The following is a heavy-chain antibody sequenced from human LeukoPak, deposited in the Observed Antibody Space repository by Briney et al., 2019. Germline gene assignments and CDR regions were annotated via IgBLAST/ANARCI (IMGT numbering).Heavy chain of an antibody. CDR2: ISAYNGNT. V-gene: IGHV1-18*04. CDR1: GYTFTSYY. CDR3: ARVSDYGDYNDY. D-gene: IGHD4-17*01. Sequence: GASVKVSCKASGYTFTSYYMHWVRQAPGQGLEWMGWISAYNGNTNYAQKLQGRVTMTTDTSTSTAYMELRSLRSDDTAVYYCARVSDYGDYNDYWGQGTLVTVS. J-gene: IGHJ4*02.